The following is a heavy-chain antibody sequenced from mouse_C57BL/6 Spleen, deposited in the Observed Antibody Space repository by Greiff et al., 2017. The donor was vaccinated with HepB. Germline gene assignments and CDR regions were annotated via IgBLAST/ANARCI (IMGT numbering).Heavy chain of an antibody. CDR1: GYTFTDYE. V-gene: IGHV1-15*01. J-gene: IGHJ4*01. D-gene: IGHD1-1*01. CDR2: IDPETGGT. CDR3: TRFTTVYYAMDY. Sequence: VKLMESGAELVRPGASVTLSCKASGYTFTDYEMHWVKQTPVHGLEWIGAIDPETGGTAYNQKFKGKAILTADKSSSTAYMELRSLTSEDSAVYYCTRFTTVYYAMDYWGQGTSVTVSS.